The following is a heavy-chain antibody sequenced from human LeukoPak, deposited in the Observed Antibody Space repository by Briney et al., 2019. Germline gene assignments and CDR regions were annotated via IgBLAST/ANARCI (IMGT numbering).Heavy chain of an antibody. CDR1: GFTFSSYA. D-gene: IGHD1-26*01. CDR2: IKRDGSEK. V-gene: IGHV3-7*01. Sequence: GGSLRLSCAASGFTFSSYAMSWVRQAPGKGLEWVANIKRDGSEKYYVNSVKGRFTISRDNAKNSLYLQMNSLRAEDTAVYYCARDYSGSHYWLESFDYWGQGTLVTVSS. J-gene: IGHJ4*02. CDR3: ARDYSGSHYWLESFDY.